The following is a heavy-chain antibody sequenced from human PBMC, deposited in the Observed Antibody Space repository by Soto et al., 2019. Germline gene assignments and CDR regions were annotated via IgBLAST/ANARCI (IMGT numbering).Heavy chain of an antibody. CDR1: GYTFTSYG. V-gene: IGHV1-18*01. CDR3: ARALRYCSGRSRSPPSHF. J-gene: IGHJ4*02. CDR2: ISAYNGNT. Sequence: ASVKVSCKASGYTFTSYGISWVRQAPGQGLEWMGWISAYNGNTNYAQKLQGRVTMTTDTSTSTAYMELRSLRSDDTAVYYCARALRYCSGRSRSPPSHFSGQATLLTLSS. D-gene: IGHD2-15*01.